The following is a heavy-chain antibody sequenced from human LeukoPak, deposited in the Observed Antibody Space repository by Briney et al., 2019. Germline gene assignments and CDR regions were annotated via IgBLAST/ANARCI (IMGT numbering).Heavy chain of an antibody. V-gene: IGHV3-73*01. J-gene: IGHJ4*02. Sequence: GGSLRLSCAASGFTFSGSAMHWVRQASGKGLDWVGRIRSKANSYATAYAASVKGRFTISRDDSKNTAYLQMNSLKTEDTAVYYCTRRVTAMANWGQGTLVTVSS. CDR2: IRSKANSYAT. CDR3: TRRVTAMAN. D-gene: IGHD5-18*01. CDR1: GFTFSGSA.